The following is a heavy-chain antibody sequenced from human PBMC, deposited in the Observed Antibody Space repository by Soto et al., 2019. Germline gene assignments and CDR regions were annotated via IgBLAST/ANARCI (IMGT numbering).Heavy chain of an antibody. CDR1: GGSISSYY. CDR2: IYYSGST. J-gene: IGHJ3*02. D-gene: IGHD3-10*01. Sequence: SETLSLTCTVSGGSISSYYWSWIRQPPGEGLEWIGYIYYSGSTNYNPSLKSRVTISVDTSKNQFSLKLSSVTAADTAVYYGARDVGRITMVRGLSEAFDIWGQGTMVTVSS. V-gene: IGHV4-59*01. CDR3: ARDVGRITMVRGLSEAFDI.